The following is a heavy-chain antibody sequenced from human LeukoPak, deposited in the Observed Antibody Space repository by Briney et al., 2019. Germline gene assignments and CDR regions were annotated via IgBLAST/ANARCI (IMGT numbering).Heavy chain of an antibody. CDR3: AGLFDI. Sequence: GRSLRLSCAASGFTFSSYGMHWVRQAPGKGLEWVAGISYDGSNKYYADSVKGRFTISRDNSKNTLYLQMNSLRAEDTAVYYCAGLFDIWGQGTMVTVSS. CDR1: GFTFSSYG. V-gene: IGHV3-30*03. J-gene: IGHJ3*02. CDR2: ISYDGSNK.